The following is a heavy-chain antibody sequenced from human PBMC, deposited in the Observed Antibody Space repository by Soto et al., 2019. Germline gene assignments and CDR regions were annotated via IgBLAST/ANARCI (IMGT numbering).Heavy chain of an antibody. Sequence: GASVKVSCKASGYTFTSYDINWVRQATGQGLEWMGWMNPNSGNTNYAQKLQGRVTMTTDTSTSTAYMELRSLRSDDTAVYHCAKLRFLEWTIGPWGQGTLVTVSS. CDR3: AKLRFLEWTIGP. CDR2: MNPNSGNT. CDR1: GYTFTSYD. D-gene: IGHD3-3*01. V-gene: IGHV1-18*01. J-gene: IGHJ5*02.